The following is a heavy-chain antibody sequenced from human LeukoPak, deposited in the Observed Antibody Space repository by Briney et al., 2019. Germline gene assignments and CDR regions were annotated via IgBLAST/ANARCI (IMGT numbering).Heavy chain of an antibody. Sequence: GGSLRLSCTASGFTFGDYAMSWVRQAPGKGLEWVGFIRSKAYGGTTEYAASVKGRFTISRDDSKSIASLQMNSLKTEDTAVYYCTTTYCGGDCYPPNYWGQGTLVTVSS. D-gene: IGHD2-21*02. CDR3: TTTYCGGDCYPPNY. J-gene: IGHJ4*02. CDR1: GFTFGDYA. CDR2: IRSKAYGGTT. V-gene: IGHV3-49*04.